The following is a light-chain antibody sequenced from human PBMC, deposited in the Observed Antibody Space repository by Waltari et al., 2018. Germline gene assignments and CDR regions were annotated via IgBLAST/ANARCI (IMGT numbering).Light chain of an antibody. CDR3: QCYDSRLSGSL. J-gene: IGLJ2*01. Sequence: QSVLTQPPSVSGAPGQRVAISCTASSSNIGAGYLVHWYQQLPGTAPKLLIYANTNRPSGVPDRFSASKSGTSASLTITGLQPGDEADYYCQCYDSRLSGSLFGGGTKVTVL. CDR2: ANT. V-gene: IGLV1-40*01. CDR1: SSNIGAGYL.